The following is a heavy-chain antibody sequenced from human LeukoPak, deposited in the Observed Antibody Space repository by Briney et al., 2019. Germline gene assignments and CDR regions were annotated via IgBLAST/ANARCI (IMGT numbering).Heavy chain of an antibody. CDR1: GGSISSSY. Sequence: SETLSLTCTVSGGSISSSYWSWIRQPPGKGLEWIGYIYYSGSSSYNPSLKSRVTISVDTSKNQFSLKLSSVTAADTAVYYCAEYSSGWPYWYFDLWGRGTLVTVSS. D-gene: IGHD6-19*01. J-gene: IGHJ2*01. CDR3: AEYSSGWPYWYFDL. CDR2: IYYSGSS. V-gene: IGHV4-59*01.